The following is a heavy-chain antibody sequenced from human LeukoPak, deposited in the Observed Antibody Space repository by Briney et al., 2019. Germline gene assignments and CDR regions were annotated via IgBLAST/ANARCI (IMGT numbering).Heavy chain of an antibody. J-gene: IGHJ4*02. D-gene: IGHD3-22*01. CDR2: ISSSGSTI. V-gene: IGHV3-48*03. Sequence: GGSLRLSCAGSGFTFSSYAMSWVRQAPGKGLEWVSAISSSGSTIYYADSVKGRFTISRDNAKNSLYLQMNSLRAEDTAVYYCARDGANYYDSSGYYSVFGDYWGQGTLVTVSS. CDR3: ARDGANYYDSSGYYSVFGDY. CDR1: GFTFSSYA.